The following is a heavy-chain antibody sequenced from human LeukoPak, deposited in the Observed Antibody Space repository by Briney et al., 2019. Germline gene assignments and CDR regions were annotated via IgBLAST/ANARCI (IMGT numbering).Heavy chain of an antibody. CDR3: ARDPPEDEWNSFDS. V-gene: IGHV4-59*02. CDR1: GGSVSGYY. CDR2: IHYSGLT. D-gene: IGHD3-3*01. Sequence: PSETLSHTCTVSGGSVSGYYWNWIRQPPGKGLEWIGFIHYSGLTVYSPSLQSRVTMSVDTSRNQFSLELRSVSAADTALYYCARDPPEDEWNSFDSWGQGTLVTVSS. J-gene: IGHJ4*02.